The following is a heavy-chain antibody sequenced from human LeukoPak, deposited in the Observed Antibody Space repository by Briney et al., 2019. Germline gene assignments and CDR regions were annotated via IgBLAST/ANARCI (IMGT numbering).Heavy chain of an antibody. V-gene: IGHV3-21*01. D-gene: IGHD2-21*02. CDR1: GFTFSSYS. Sequence: GGSLRLSCAASGFTFSSYSMNWVRQAPGKGLEWVSSISSSSSSYIYYADSVKGRFTISRDNAKNSLYLQMNSLRAEDTAVYYCARDGVTGEFPLHYFDYWGQGTLVTVSS. J-gene: IGHJ4*02. CDR2: ISSSSSSYI. CDR3: ARDGVTGEFPLHYFDY.